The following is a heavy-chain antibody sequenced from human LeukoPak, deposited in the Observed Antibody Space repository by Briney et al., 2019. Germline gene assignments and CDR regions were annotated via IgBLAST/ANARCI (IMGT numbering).Heavy chain of an antibody. V-gene: IGHV4-31*11. CDR1: GGSFSGYY. D-gene: IGHD3-3*02. CDR3: ARDPFSHHAFDI. J-gene: IGHJ3*02. CDR2: IYYSGST. Sequence: MSSETLSPTCAVYGGSFSGYYWSWIRQHPGKGLEWIGYIYYSGSTYYNPSLKSRVTISVDTSKNQFSLKLSSVTAADTAVYYCARDPFSHHAFDIWGQATMVTVSS.